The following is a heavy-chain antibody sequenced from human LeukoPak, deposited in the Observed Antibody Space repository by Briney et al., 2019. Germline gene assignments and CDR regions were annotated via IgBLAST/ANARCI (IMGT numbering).Heavy chain of an antibody. CDR1: GFTFSSYS. CDR3: ASAERYYDFWRASYYYYGMDV. Sequence: GGSLRLSCAASGFTFSSYSMNWVRQAPGKGLEWVSSISSSSSYMYYADSVKGRFTISRDNAKNSLYLQMNSLRAEDTAVYYCASAERYYDFWRASYYYYGMDVWGQGTTVTVSS. V-gene: IGHV3-21*01. D-gene: IGHD3-3*01. J-gene: IGHJ6*02. CDR2: ISSSSSYM.